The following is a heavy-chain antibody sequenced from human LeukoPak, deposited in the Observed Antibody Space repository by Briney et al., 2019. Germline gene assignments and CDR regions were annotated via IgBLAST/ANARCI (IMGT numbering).Heavy chain of an antibody. D-gene: IGHD5-12*01. Sequence: GESLKISCNGSGYSFTSYWIGWVRQMPGKSLEWMGIIYPGDSDTRYSPSLQGQVTISADKSINPAYLQWSSLKASDTAMYYCARHEGGYAASDYWGQGTLVTVSS. CDR3: ARHEGGYAASDY. J-gene: IGHJ4*02. CDR1: GYSFTSYW. V-gene: IGHV5-51*01. CDR2: IYPGDSDT.